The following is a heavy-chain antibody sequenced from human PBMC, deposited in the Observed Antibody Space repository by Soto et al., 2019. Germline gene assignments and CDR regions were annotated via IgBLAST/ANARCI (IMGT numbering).Heavy chain of an antibody. D-gene: IGHD3-22*01. V-gene: IGHV3-30*18. CDR1: GFTFSSYG. Sequence: QVQLVESGGGVVQPGRSLRLSCAASGFTFSSYGMHWVRQAPGKGLEWVVVISYDGSNKYYADSVKGRFTISRDNSKNTLYLQMNSLRAEDTAVYYCAKDPGPVDRSSGKGADIWGQGTMVTVSS. CDR3: AKDPGPVDRSSGKGADI. J-gene: IGHJ3*02. CDR2: ISYDGSNK.